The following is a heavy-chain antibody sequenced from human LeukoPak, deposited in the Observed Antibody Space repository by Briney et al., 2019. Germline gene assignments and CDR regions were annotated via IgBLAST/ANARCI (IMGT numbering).Heavy chain of an antibody. Sequence: SETLSLTCAVYGGSFSGYYWSWIRQPPGKGLEWIGEINHSGSTNYNPSLKSRVTISVDTSKNQFSLKLSSVTAADTAVYYCARGIPGYSSSWTSLYNWFDPWSQGTLVTVSS. CDR1: GGSFSGYY. CDR3: ARGIPGYSSSWTSLYNWFDP. V-gene: IGHV4-34*01. J-gene: IGHJ5*02. D-gene: IGHD6-13*01. CDR2: INHSGST.